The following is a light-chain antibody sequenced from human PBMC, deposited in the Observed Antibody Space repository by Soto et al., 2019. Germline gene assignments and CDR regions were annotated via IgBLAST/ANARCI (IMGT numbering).Light chain of an antibody. V-gene: IGLV1-40*01. J-gene: IGLJ3*02. Sequence: QSVLTQPPSVSGAPGQRVTISCTGSSSNIGAGYNVHWYQQLPGTAPKLLIFGNSNRPSGVPDRFSGSKSGPSASLAITGLQAEDEADYYCQSSDGSLSGWVFGGGTKLTVL. CDR1: SSNIGAGYN. CDR3: QSSDGSLSGWV. CDR2: GNS.